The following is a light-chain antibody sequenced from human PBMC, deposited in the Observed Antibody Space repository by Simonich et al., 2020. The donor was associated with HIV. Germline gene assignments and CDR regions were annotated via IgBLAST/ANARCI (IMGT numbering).Light chain of an antibody. V-gene: IGKV3D-15*01. CDR3: QQYSNWPLT. J-gene: IGKJ4*01. CDR2: AVS. Sequence: EIVMTQSPATLSVSPGERATLSCRASQSVNSNVAWYQQKPGQAPRLLIYAVSTRATCIPARFSGSGSGTEFTLTISSLQSEDFAVYYCQQYSNWPLTFGGGTKVEIK. CDR1: QSVNSN.